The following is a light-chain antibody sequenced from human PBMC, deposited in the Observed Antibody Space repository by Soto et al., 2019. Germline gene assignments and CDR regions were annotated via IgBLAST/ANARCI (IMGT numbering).Light chain of an antibody. CDR1: QSVSSY. V-gene: IGKV3-11*01. CDR3: QQRSNWPLT. Sequence: EILLTQSPATLSLSPGERATLSCRASQSVSSYLAWYRQKPGQAPRILIYDSSDRDAGIPARFSGSGSGTDFTLTISRLEPEDFEVYYCQQRSNWPLTFGGGTKVDIK. J-gene: IGKJ4*01. CDR2: DSS.